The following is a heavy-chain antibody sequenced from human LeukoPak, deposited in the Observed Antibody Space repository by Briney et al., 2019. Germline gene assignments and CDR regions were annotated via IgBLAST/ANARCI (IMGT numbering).Heavy chain of an antibody. CDR2: IKQDGSEK. V-gene: IGHV3-7*01. J-gene: IGHJ4*02. D-gene: IGHD3-22*01. Sequence: PGGSLRLSCAASGFTFSIYAMHWVRQAPGKGLEWVANIKQDGSEKYYVDSVKGRFTISRDNAKNSLYLQMNSLRAEDTAVYYCARDHYYDSSGYYYDWGQGTLVTVSS. CDR1: GFTFSIYA. CDR3: ARDHYYDSSGYYYD.